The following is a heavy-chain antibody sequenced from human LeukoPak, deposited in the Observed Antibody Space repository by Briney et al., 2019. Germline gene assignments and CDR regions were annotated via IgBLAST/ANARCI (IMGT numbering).Heavy chain of an antibody. J-gene: IGHJ6*03. CDR2: IYYSGST. V-gene: IGHV4-59*01. Sequence: SETLSLTCTVSGGSISSYYWSWIRQPPGKGLEWIGYIYYSGSTNYNPSLKSRVTISVDTSRNQFSLKLSSVTAADTAVYYCASVVPAAIEGYYYYMDVWGKGTTVTVSS. D-gene: IGHD2-2*01. CDR1: GGSISSYY. CDR3: ASVVPAAIEGYYYYMDV.